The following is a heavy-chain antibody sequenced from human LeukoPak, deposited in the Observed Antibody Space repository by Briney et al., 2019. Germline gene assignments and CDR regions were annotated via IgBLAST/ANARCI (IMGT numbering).Heavy chain of an antibody. J-gene: IGHJ3*02. D-gene: IGHD5-12*01. Sequence: SETLSLTCTVSGGSISSYYWSWLRQPPGKGLEWIGYIYYSGSTNYNPSLKSRVTISVDTSKNQFSLKLSSVTAADTAVYYCARRADYDAFDIWGQGTMVTVSS. CDR2: IYYSGST. V-gene: IGHV4-59*01. CDR3: ARRADYDAFDI. CDR1: GGSISSYY.